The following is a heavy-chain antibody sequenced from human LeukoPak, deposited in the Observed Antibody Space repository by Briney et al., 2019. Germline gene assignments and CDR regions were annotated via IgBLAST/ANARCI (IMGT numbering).Heavy chain of an antibody. J-gene: IGHJ4*02. CDR1: GFTFTSSA. Sequence: GASVKVSCKASGFTFTSSAMQWVRQARGQRLEWIGWIVVGSGNTNYAQKFQERVTITRDMSTSTAYMELSSLRSEDTAVYYCARVPLYLLGVGDYWGQGTLVTVSS. CDR3: ARVPLYLLGVGDY. V-gene: IGHV1-58*02. CDR2: IVVGSGNT. D-gene: IGHD2-8*02.